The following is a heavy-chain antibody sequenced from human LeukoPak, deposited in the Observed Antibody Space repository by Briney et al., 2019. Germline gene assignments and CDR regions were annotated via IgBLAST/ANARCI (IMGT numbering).Heavy chain of an antibody. CDR2: IYSGGST. J-gene: IGHJ3*02. CDR3: ARDRADCGGDCYQEELYVFDT. CDR1: GFTGSSNY. V-gene: IGHV3-66*01. Sequence: PGGSLRLSCAASGFTGSSNYMSWVRQAPGKGLEWVSVIYSGGSTYYADSVEGRFTISRDNSKNTLYLQMNSLRAEDTAVYYCARDRADCGGDCYQEELYVFDTWGQGTMVSVSS. D-gene: IGHD2-21*02.